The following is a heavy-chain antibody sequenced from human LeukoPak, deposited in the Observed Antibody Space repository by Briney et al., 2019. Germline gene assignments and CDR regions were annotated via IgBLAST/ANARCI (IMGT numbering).Heavy chain of an antibody. Sequence: PSETLSLTCTVSGGSISGSTSYWGWIRQSPGNGLEWIGLLNYSGTTYYNPSFKSRVSVSIDRSRTQFSLKLSSVTAADTAFYYCSRYDSDTGDFDPWGQGTLVTISS. CDR3: SRYDSDTGDFDP. CDR2: LNYSGTT. V-gene: IGHV4-39*07. J-gene: IGHJ5*02. CDR1: GGSISGSTSY. D-gene: IGHD3-10*01.